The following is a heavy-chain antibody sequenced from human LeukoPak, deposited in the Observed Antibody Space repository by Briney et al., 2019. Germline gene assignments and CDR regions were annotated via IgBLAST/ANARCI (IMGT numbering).Heavy chain of an antibody. Sequence: GGSLRLSCAASGFTFRSYAISWVRQAPGKGLEWVSAISGSGGSTYYADSVKGRFTISRDNSKNTLYLQMNSLRAEDTAVYYCAKDGWFGELLSFFDYWGQGTLVTVSS. V-gene: IGHV3-23*01. J-gene: IGHJ4*02. D-gene: IGHD3-10*01. CDR3: AKDGWFGELLSFFDY. CDR2: ISGSGGST. CDR1: GFTFRSYA.